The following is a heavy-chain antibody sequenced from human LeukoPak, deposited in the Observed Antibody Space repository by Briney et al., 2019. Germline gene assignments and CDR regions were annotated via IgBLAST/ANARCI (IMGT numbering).Heavy chain of an antibody. CDR1: GYTFTSYY. D-gene: IGHD2-15*01. CDR2: IIPIFGTA. CDR3: ARAGGYCSGGSCYSWFDP. J-gene: IGHJ5*02. Sequence: SVKVSCKASGYTFTSYYMHWVRQAPGQGLEWMGGIIPIFGTANYAQKFQGRVTITADESTSTAYMELSSLRSEDTAVYYCARAGGYCSGGSCYSWFDPWGQGTLVTVSS. V-gene: IGHV1-69*13.